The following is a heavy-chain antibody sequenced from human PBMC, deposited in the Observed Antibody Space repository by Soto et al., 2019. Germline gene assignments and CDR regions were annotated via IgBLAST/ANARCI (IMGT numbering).Heavy chain of an antibody. V-gene: IGHV4-59*01. J-gene: IGHJ4*02. CDR1: GGSISSYY. D-gene: IGHD6-13*01. Sequence: QVQLQESGPGLVKPSETLSLTCTVSGGSISSYYWSWIRQPPGKGLEWIGYIYYSGSTNYNPSLKSRVTISVDTSKNQFSLKLSSVTAADTAVYYCARVGIAAAGNHFDYWGQGTLVTVSS. CDR3: ARVGIAAAGNHFDY. CDR2: IYYSGST.